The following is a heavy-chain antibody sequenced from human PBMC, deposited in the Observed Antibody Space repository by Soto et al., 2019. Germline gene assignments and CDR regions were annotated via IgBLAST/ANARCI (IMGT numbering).Heavy chain of an antibody. J-gene: IGHJ6*02. CDR3: ARDREIVVVAGMDV. V-gene: IGHV3-33*01. CDR2: IWYDGSNK. D-gene: IGHD3-22*01. Sequence: VQLVESGGGVVQPGRSLRLSCAASGFTFSSYGMHWVRQAPGKGLEWVAVIWYDGSNKYYADSVKGRFTISRDNSKNTLYLQMNSLRAEDTAVYYCARDREIVVVAGMDVWGQGTTVTVSS. CDR1: GFTFSSYG.